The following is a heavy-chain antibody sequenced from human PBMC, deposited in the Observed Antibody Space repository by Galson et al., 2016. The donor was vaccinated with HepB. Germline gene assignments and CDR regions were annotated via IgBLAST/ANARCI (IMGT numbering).Heavy chain of an antibody. Sequence: SLRLSCAASGFTFSDCGIHWVRQAPGKGLEWVAVISSDGGNKYYADSVKGRFTISRDNSKKMLYLQMNSLRPEDTAVYYCAKDSLNGIIGSTAIDYWGQGTLVTVSS. CDR2: ISSDGGNK. V-gene: IGHV3-30*18. J-gene: IGHJ4*02. D-gene: IGHD1-7*01. CDR3: AKDSLNGIIGSTAIDY. CDR1: GFTFSDCG.